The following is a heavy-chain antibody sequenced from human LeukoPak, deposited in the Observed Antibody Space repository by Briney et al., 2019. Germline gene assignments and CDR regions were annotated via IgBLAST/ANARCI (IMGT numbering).Heavy chain of an antibody. D-gene: IGHD6-19*01. CDR1: GFTFSSYA. CDR3: ARDGGWGWDY. V-gene: IGHV3-23*01. CDR2: LSGTGGST. Sequence: GGSLRLSCAASGFTFSSYAMSWVRQAPGKGLEWVSALSGTGGSTYYADSVKGRFTISRDNAKNSLYLQMNSLRVEDTAVYYCARDGGWGWDYWGQGTLVTVSS. J-gene: IGHJ4*02.